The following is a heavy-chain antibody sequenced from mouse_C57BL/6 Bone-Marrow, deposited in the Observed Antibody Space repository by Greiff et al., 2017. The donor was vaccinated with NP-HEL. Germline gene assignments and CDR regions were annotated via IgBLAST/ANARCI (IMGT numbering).Heavy chain of an antibody. V-gene: IGHV1-82*01. CDR2: IYPGDGDT. CDR1: GYAFSSSW. Sequence: QVQLQQSGPELVKPGASVKISCKASGYAFSSSWMNWVKQRPGKGLEWIGRIYPGDGDTNYNGKFKGKATLTADKSSSTAYMQLSSLTSEDSAVYFCASAYSQTWFAYWGQGTLVTVSA. D-gene: IGHD2-10*01. J-gene: IGHJ3*01. CDR3: ASAYSQTWFAY.